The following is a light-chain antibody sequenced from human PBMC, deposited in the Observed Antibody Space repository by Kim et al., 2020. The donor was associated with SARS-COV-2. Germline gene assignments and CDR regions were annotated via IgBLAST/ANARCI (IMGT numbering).Light chain of an antibody. Sequence: ASVGDRVTITCRASQDIANSLAWYQQRPGKVPKVLIYAASTLQSGVPSRFSGGGSGTEFTLTIGSLQTEDVATYYCQKYNSAPWTFGPGTKVDIK. J-gene: IGKJ1*01. CDR3: QKYNSAPWT. CDR1: QDIANS. CDR2: AAS. V-gene: IGKV1-27*01.